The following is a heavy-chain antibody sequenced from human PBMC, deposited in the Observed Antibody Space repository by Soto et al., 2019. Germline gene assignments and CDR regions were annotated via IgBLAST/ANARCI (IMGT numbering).Heavy chain of an antibody. J-gene: IGHJ5*02. V-gene: IGHV4-59*01. CDR2: IYNSGST. Sequence: PSETLSLTCAVYGGSFSGYYWSWIRQPPGKGLEWIGYIYNSGSTNYNPSLKSRVTISVDTSKNQFSLKLTSVTAADTAVYFCARDAGTRGWFDPWGQGTPVTVSS. D-gene: IGHD3-10*01. CDR1: GGSFSGYY. CDR3: ARDAGTRGWFDP.